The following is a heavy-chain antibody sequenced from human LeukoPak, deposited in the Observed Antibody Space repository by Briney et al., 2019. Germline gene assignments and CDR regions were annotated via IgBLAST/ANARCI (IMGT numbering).Heavy chain of an antibody. D-gene: IGHD1-26*01. Sequence: SETLSLTCAVYGGSFSGYYWSWIRQPPGKGLEWIGETNHSGSTNYNPSLKSRVTISVDTSKNQFSLKLSSVTAADTAVYYCARAPPFKVVGPTGIFGYWGQGTLVTVSS. V-gene: IGHV4-34*01. CDR3: ARAPPFKVVGPTGIFGY. CDR2: TNHSGST. CDR1: GGSFSGYY. J-gene: IGHJ4*02.